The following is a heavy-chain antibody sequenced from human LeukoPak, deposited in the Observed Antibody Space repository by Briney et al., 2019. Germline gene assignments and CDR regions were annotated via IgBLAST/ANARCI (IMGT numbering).Heavy chain of an antibody. D-gene: IGHD2-15*01. CDR3: ARLIVVVAATSLVRFDP. J-gene: IGHJ5*02. Sequence: SLKVSCKASGYTFTGYYMHWVRQAPGQGLEWMGWIISPGGCTNSAQKLQGRVNMTRAKSISTAYMELSRLRSDDTAVYYCARLIVVVAATSLVRFDPWGQATLVAV. CDR2: IISPGGCT. V-gene: IGHV1-2*02. CDR1: GYTFTGYY.